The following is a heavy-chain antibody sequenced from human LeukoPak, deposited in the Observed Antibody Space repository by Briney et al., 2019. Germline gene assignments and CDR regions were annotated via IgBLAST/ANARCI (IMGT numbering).Heavy chain of an antibody. CDR3: ARASSYGDYDY. CDR2: IYSGGNT. CDR1: GFTASSNY. D-gene: IGHD4-17*01. V-gene: IGHV3-66*01. J-gene: IGHJ4*02. Sequence: GGSLRLSCAASGFTASSNYMSWVRQAPGKGLEWVSVIYSGGNTYYADSVKGRFTISRDNAKNSLYLQMNSLRAEDTAVYYCARASSYGDYDYWGQGTLVTVSS.